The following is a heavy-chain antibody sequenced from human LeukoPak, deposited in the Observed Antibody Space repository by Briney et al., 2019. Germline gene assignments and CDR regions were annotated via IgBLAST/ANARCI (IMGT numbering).Heavy chain of an antibody. CDR3: ARTYYYGSGSRWFDP. V-gene: IGHV4-39*07. D-gene: IGHD3-10*01. CDR2: IYYSGST. Sequence: PSETLSLTCTVSGGSISSSSYYWGWIRQPPGKGLEWIGSIYYSGSTYYNPSLKSRVTISVDKSKNQFSLKLSSVTAADTAVYYCARTYYYGSGSRWFDPWGQGTLVTVSS. CDR1: GGSISSSSYY. J-gene: IGHJ5*02.